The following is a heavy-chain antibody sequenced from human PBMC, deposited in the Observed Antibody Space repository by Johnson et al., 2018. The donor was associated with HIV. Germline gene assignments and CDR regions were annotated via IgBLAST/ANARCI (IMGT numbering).Heavy chain of an antibody. Sequence: VQLVESGGGVVRPGGSLRLSCAASGFTFSSYAMSWVRQAPGKGLEWVANIKQDGSEKYYVDSVKGRFTISRDNAKNSLYLQMDSLRAEDTALYYCARSEGYSYGYNDAFDIWGQGTMVTVSS. CDR2: IKQDGSEK. D-gene: IGHD5-18*01. V-gene: IGHV3-7*03. CDR3: ARSEGYSYGYNDAFDI. CDR1: GFTFSSYA. J-gene: IGHJ3*02.